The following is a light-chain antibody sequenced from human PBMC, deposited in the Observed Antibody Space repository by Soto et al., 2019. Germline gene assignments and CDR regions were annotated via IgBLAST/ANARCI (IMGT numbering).Light chain of an antibody. CDR1: QTVSSNF. CDR3: QQYATSRWT. Sequence: EIVLTQSPGTLSLSPGERATISCRASQTVSSNFLAWYQQRPGQAPRLLIHGASSRATGIPDRFSGSGSGTDFTLTISRLEPEDYGVYHCQQYATSRWTFGQGTNVEIK. CDR2: GAS. V-gene: IGKV3-20*01. J-gene: IGKJ1*01.